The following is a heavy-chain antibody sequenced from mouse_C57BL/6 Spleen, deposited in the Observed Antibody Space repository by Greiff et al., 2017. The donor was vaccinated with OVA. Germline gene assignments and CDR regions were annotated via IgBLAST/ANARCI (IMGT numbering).Heavy chain of an antibody. Sequence: QVQLQQSVAELARPGASVKLSCKASGYTFTSYGISWVKQRTGQGLEWIGEIYPRSGNTYYNEKFKGKATLTADKSSSTAYMELRSLTSEDSAVYFCARRKGLAMDYWGQGTSVTVSS. J-gene: IGHJ4*01. CDR3: ARRKGLAMDY. CDR1: GYTFTSYG. V-gene: IGHV1-81*01. CDR2: IYPRSGNT. D-gene: IGHD3-3*01.